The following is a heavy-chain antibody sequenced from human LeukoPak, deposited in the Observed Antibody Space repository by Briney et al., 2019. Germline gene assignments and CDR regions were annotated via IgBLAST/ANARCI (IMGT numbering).Heavy chain of an antibody. V-gene: IGHV4-59*01. CDR1: GGSISSYY. D-gene: IGHD2-2*01. Sequence: SETLSLTCTVSGGSISSYYWSWIRQPPGKGLEWIGYIYYSGSTNYNPSLKSRVTISVDTSKNQFSLKLSSVTAADTAVYYCARRQYQLLDYGGFDYWGQGTLVTVSS. CDR2: IYYSGST. CDR3: ARRQYQLLDYGGFDY. J-gene: IGHJ4*02.